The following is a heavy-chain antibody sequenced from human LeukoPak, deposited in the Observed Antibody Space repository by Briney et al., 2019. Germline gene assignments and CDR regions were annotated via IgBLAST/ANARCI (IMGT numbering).Heavy chain of an antibody. J-gene: IGHJ4*02. Sequence: GGSLRLSCAASRITISNYGVHWVRQAPGKGLEWLAVISYDGLNKNYADSVKGRFSISRDNSKNTLYLQMSSLRAEDTAIYYCAKELQWHLRSYHFDYWGPGTLVTVSS. V-gene: IGHV3-30*18. CDR1: RITISNYG. D-gene: IGHD6-19*01. CDR3: AKELQWHLRSYHFDY. CDR2: ISYDGLNK.